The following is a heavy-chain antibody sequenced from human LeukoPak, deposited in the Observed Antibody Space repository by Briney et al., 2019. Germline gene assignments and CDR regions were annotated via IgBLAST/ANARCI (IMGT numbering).Heavy chain of an antibody. Sequence: ASVKVSCKASGGTFSSYAISWVRQAPGQGLEWMGGIIPIFGTANYAQKFQGRVTITADESTSTAYMELSSLRSEDTAVYYCATTDYDILTGLRKPRAFDYWGQGTLVTVSS. D-gene: IGHD3-9*01. J-gene: IGHJ4*02. CDR1: GGTFSSYA. CDR3: ATTDYDILTGLRKPRAFDY. V-gene: IGHV1-69*13. CDR2: IIPIFGTA.